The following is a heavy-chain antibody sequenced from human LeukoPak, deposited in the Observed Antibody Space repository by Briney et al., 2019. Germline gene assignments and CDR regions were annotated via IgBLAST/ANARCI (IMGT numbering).Heavy chain of an antibody. D-gene: IGHD3-22*01. Sequence: GSVKVSCKASGYTFTSYGISWVRQAPGQGLEWMGWISAYNGNTNYAQKLQGRVTMTTDTSTSTAYMELRSLRSDDTAVYYCAKERYYYDLFYGMDVWGQGTTVTVSS. CDR3: AKERYYYDLFYGMDV. CDR1: GYTFTSYG. CDR2: ISAYNGNT. J-gene: IGHJ6*02. V-gene: IGHV1-18*01.